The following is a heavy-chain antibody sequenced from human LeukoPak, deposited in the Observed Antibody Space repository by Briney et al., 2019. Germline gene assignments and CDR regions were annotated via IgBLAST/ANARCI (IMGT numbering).Heavy chain of an antibody. J-gene: IGHJ4*02. CDR2: IYNSGYT. CDR3: ASYDC. Sequence: PAETLTLTCAVSGGSISSSDYYWGWIRQPPGKGLEWIGSIYNSGYTYYNPSLKSRVTISVDTSKNQFYLKLSSVTSADTAIYYCASYDCWGQGTLVTVSS. V-gene: IGHV4-39*01. CDR1: GGSISSSDYY.